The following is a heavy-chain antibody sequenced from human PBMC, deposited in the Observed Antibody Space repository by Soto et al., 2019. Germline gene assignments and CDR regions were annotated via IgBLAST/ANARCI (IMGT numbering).Heavy chain of an antibody. CDR3: AAHGSMDPDTKYPFDY. V-gene: IGHV3-11*01. CDR1: GFTFSDYY. Sequence: PGGSLRLSCAASGFTFSDYYMSWIRQAPGKGLEWVSYISSSGSTIYYADSVKGRFTISRDNAKNSLYLQMNSLRAEDTAVYYCAAHGSMDPDTKYPFDYWGQGTLVTVSS. J-gene: IGHJ4*02. CDR2: ISSSGSTI. D-gene: IGHD2-2*01.